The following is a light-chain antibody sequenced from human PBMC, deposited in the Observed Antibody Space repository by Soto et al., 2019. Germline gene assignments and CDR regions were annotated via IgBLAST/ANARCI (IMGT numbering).Light chain of an antibody. CDR3: LQYETYST. Sequence: DIQMTQYPSTLSASIGDRVAITCRASQSISDWLAWLQQKPGKAPKLLIYKASSLESGVPSRFSGSGYGTEFTLTISRLQPDDFATYYCLQYETYSTFGQGTKVDIK. CDR1: QSISDW. CDR2: KAS. J-gene: IGKJ1*01. V-gene: IGKV1-5*03.